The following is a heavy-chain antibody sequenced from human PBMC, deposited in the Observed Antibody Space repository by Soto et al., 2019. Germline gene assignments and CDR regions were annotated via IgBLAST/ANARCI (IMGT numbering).Heavy chain of an antibody. CDR1: GFTFSSYA. CDR3: ARDMSVAVRAKTDAFDI. D-gene: IGHD2-2*01. J-gene: IGHJ3*02. CDR2: ISYDGSNK. V-gene: IGHV3-30-3*01. Sequence: VQLVESGGGVVQPGRSLRLSCAASGFTFSSYAMHWVRQAPGKGLEWVAVISYDGSNKYYADSVKGRFTISRDNSKNTLYLQMNSLRAEDTAVYYCARDMSVAVRAKTDAFDIWGQGTMVTVSS.